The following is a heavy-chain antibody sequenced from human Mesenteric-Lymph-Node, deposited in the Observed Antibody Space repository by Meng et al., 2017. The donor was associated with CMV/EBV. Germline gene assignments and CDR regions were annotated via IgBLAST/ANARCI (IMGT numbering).Heavy chain of an antibody. J-gene: IGHJ5*02. V-gene: IGHV1-8*01. Sequence: ASVKVSCKASGYTFTSYDIKWVRQATGQGLEWKGWMNPNSGNTGYAQKFQGRVTMTRNTSTTTVYMELSTLRSDDTAVYYCARDYCGGDCQVANWFDPWGQGTLVTVSS. CDR1: GYTFTSYD. D-gene: IGHD2-21*01. CDR2: MNPNSGNT. CDR3: ARDYCGGDCQVANWFDP.